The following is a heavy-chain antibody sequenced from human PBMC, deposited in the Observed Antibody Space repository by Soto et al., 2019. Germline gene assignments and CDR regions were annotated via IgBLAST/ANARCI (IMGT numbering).Heavy chain of an antibody. V-gene: IGHV3-11*01. D-gene: IGHD3-3*01. CDR2: ISSSGSTI. CDR3: ARASRFLEWLLNEDVPYYYYYGMDV. J-gene: IGHJ6*02. CDR1: GFTFSDYY. Sequence: GGSLRLSCAASGFTFSDYYMSWIRQAPGKGLEWVSYISSSGSTIYYADSVKGRFTISRDNAKNSLYLQMNSLRAEDTAVYYCARASRFLEWLLNEDVPYYYYYGMDVWGQGTTVTVSS.